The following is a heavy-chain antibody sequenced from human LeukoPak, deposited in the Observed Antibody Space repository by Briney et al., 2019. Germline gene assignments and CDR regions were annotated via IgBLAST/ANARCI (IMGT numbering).Heavy chain of an antibody. Sequence: GASVKVSCKASGYTFTSYGISWVRQAPGQGLEWMGWISAYNGNTNYAQKLQGRVTMTTDTSTSTAYMELRSLRSDDTAVYYCARVFSSGWDQGGWFDPWGQETLVTVSS. J-gene: IGHJ5*02. V-gene: IGHV1-18*01. CDR2: ISAYNGNT. CDR3: ARVFSSGWDQGGWFDP. CDR1: GYTFTSYG. D-gene: IGHD6-19*01.